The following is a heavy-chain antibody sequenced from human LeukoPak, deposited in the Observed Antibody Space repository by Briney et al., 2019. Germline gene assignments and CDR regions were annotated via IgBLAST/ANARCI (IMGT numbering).Heavy chain of an antibody. V-gene: IGHV3-30*19. J-gene: IGHJ4*02. D-gene: IGHD2-21*02. Sequence: GGSLRLSCAASGFTFSSYGMHWVRQAPGKGLEWVAVISYDGSNKYYADSVKGRFTISRDNSKNTLYLQMSSLRAEDTAVYYCMVTAIEDFGYWGQGTLVTVSS. CDR2: ISYDGSNK. CDR3: MVTAIEDFGY. CDR1: GFTFSSYG.